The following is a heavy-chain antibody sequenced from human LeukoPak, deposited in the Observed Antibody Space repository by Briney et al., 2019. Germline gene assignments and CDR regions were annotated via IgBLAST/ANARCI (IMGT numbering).Heavy chain of an antibody. D-gene: IGHD6-13*01. J-gene: IGHJ4*02. Sequence: GGSLRLSCAASGFTFSSYGMHWVRQAPGKGLEWVAVISYDGGNKYYADSVKGRFTISRDNSKNTLYLQMNSLRAEDTAVYYWATKYSSSDHWGQGTLVTVSS. CDR3: ATKYSSSDH. CDR2: ISYDGGNK. V-gene: IGHV3-30*03. CDR1: GFTFSSYG.